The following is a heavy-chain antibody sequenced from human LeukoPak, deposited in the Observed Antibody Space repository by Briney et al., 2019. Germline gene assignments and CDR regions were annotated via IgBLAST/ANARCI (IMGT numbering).Heavy chain of an antibody. Sequence: GGSMRPSSSASGFTFSSYWMSWVSQAPGNGLEWVANIKQDGCEKYYVDSVKGRFTISRDNAKNSLYLQMNSLRAEDTAVYYCAREISMLACFDYWGQGTLLTVSS. CDR2: IKQDGCEK. J-gene: IGHJ4*02. V-gene: IGHV3-7*03. CDR3: AREISMLACFDY. CDR1: GFTFSSYW. D-gene: IGHD2/OR15-2a*01.